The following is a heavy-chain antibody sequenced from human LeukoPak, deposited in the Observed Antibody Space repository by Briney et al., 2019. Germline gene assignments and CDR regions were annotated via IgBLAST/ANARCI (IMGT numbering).Heavy chain of an antibody. D-gene: IGHD1-7*01. Sequence: SETLSLTCTVSGGSINSSSYYWGWIRQPPGKGLEWIGSIYYSGSTYYNPSLKSRVTISVDTSKNQFSLELSSVTAADTAVYYCARLELRRELYFDYWGQGTLVTVSS. V-gene: IGHV4-39*01. CDR2: IYYSGST. J-gene: IGHJ4*02. CDR1: GGSINSSSYY. CDR3: ARLELRRELYFDY.